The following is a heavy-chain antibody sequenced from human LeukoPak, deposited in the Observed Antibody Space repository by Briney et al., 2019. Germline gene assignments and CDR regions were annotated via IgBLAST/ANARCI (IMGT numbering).Heavy chain of an antibody. CDR2: IKQDGSEK. CDR3: AGRVCSGDSCYSDDAFDI. V-gene: IGHV3-7*01. Sequence: GGSLRLSCAASGFTFSSYGMHWVRQAPGKGLEWVANIKQDGSEKYYVDSVKGRFTISRDNAKNSLYLQMNSLRAEDTAVYYCAGRVCSGDSCYSDDAFDIWGQGTMVTVSS. D-gene: IGHD2-15*01. J-gene: IGHJ3*02. CDR1: GFTFSSYG.